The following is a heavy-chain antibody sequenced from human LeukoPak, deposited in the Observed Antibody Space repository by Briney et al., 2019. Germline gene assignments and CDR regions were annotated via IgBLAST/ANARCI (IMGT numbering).Heavy chain of an antibody. D-gene: IGHD3-22*01. CDR2: IRSKAYGGTT. J-gene: IGHJ4*02. Sequence: GRSLRLSCTASGFTFGDYAMSWVRQAPGKGLEWVGFIRSKAYGGTTEYAASVKGRFTISRDDSKSIAYLQMNSLKTEDTAVYYCTRSLYYYDSSGYYAPGYWGQGTLVAVSS. V-gene: IGHV3-49*04. CDR3: TRSLYYYDSSGYYAPGY. CDR1: GFTFGDYA.